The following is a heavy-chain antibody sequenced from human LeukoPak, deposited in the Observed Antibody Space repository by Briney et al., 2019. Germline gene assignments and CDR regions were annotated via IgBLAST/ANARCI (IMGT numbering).Heavy chain of an antibody. CDR1: GYTFTSYD. J-gene: IGHJ4*02. V-gene: IGHV1-8*03. CDR3: ARGKALTIFGNFGY. CDR2: MNPNSGNT. Sequence: GASVKVSCEASGYTFTSYDINWVRQATGQGLEWMGWMNPNSGNTGYAQKFQGRVTITRNTSISTAYMELSSLRSDDTAVYYCARGKALTIFGNFGYWGQGTLVTVSS. D-gene: IGHD3-3*01.